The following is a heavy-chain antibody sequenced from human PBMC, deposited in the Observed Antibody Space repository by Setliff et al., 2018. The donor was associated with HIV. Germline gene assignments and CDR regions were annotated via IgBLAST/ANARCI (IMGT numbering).Heavy chain of an antibody. CDR2: IYYSGST. CDR3: ARGGSSGWERGLGYYYYYYMDV. D-gene: IGHD6-19*01. V-gene: IGHV4-59*01. CDR1: GGSISSYY. Sequence: SENLSLTCTVSGGSISSYYWSWIRQPPGKGLEWIGYIYYSGSTNYNPSLKSRVTISVDTSKNQFSLKLSSVTAADTAVYYCARGGSSGWERGLGYYYYYYMDVWGKGTTVTVSS. J-gene: IGHJ6*03.